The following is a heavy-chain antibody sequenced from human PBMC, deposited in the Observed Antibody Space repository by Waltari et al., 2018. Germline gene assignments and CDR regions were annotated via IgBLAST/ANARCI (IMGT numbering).Heavy chain of an antibody. J-gene: IGHJ6*03. V-gene: IGHV4-61*02. CDR2: IYTSGST. CDR3: ARGLVGASYYYYYYMDV. D-gene: IGHD1-26*01. Sequence: AGKGLEWIGRIYTSGSTNYNPSLKSRVTISVDTSKNQFSLKLSSVTAADTAVYYCARGLVGASYYYYYYMDVWGKGTTVTVSS.